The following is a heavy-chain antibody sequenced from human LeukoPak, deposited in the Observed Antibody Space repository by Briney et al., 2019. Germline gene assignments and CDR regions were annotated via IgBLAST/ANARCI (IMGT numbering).Heavy chain of an antibody. D-gene: IGHD3-16*02. CDR3: ARDGYYDYVWGSYRLSAFDI. CDR1: GFTFSDYY. CDR2: ISSSGSTI. J-gene: IGHJ3*02. Sequence: GGSLRLSCAASGFTFSDYYMSWIRQAPGKGLEWVSYISSSGSTIYYADSVKGRFTISRDNAKNSLYLQMNSLRAEDTAVYYCARDGYYDYVWGSYRLSAFDIWGQGTMVTVSS. V-gene: IGHV3-11*01.